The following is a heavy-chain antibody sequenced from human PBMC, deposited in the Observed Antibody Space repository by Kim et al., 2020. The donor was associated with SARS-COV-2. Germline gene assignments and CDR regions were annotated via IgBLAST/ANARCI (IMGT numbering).Heavy chain of an antibody. CDR3: ASYMVRGVIDY. CDR2: I. J-gene: IGHJ4*02. D-gene: IGHD3-10*01. V-gene: IGHV3-11*04. Sequence: IYYADSVKGRFTISRDNAKNSLYLQMNSLRAEDTAVYYCASYMVRGVIDYWGQGTLVTVSS.